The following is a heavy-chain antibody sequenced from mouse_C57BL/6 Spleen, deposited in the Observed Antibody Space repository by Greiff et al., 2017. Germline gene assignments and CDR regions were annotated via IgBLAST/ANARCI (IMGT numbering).Heavy chain of an antibody. CDR2: IRLKSDNYAT. Sequence: EVKLMESGGGLVQPGGSMKLSCVASGFTFSNYWMNWVRQSPEKGLEWVAQIRLKSDNYATHYAESVKGRFTISRDDSKSSVYLQMNNLRAEDTGIYYCTGPGYSVGFAYWGQGTLVTVSA. J-gene: IGHJ3*01. CDR3: TGPGYSVGFAY. D-gene: IGHD2-3*01. CDR1: GFTFSNYW. V-gene: IGHV6-3*01.